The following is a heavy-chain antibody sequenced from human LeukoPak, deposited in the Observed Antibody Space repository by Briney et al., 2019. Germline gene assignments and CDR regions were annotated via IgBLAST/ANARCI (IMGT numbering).Heavy chain of an antibody. CDR2: IYYSGST. CDR1: GGSISSYY. D-gene: IGHD3-22*01. J-gene: IGHJ4*02. Sequence: SETLSLMCTVSGGSISSYYWSWIRQPPGKGLEWIGYIYYSGSTNYNPSLKSRVTISVDTSKNQFSLKLSSVTAADTAVYYCPTTYYYDSSGQTAFDYWGQGTLVTVSS. V-gene: IGHV4-59*08. CDR3: PTTYYYDSSGQTAFDY.